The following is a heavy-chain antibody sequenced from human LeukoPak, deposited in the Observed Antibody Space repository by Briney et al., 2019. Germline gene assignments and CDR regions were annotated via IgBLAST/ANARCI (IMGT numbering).Heavy chain of an antibody. V-gene: IGHV4-34*01. CDR1: GGPISSYY. CDR3: ARGGGSY. CDR2: INHSGST. D-gene: IGHD3-16*01. J-gene: IGHJ4*02. Sequence: SETLSLTCTVSGGPISSYYWSWIRQPPGKGLEWIGEINHSGSTNYNPSLKSRVTISVDTSKNQFSLKLSSVTAADTAVYYCARGGGSYWGQGTLVTVSS.